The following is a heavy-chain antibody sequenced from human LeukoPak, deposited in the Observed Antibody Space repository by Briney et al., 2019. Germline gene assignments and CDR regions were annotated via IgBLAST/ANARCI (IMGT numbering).Heavy chain of an antibody. D-gene: IGHD3-16*01. CDR1: GYTFTSYY. CDR3: ARDLRNYDYVWGSQKGPNTN. Sequence: GASVKVSCKASGYTFTSYYMHWVRQAPGQGLEWMGIINPSGGSTSYAQKFQGRVTMTRNTSISTAYMELSRLRSDDTAVYYCARDLRNYDYVWGSQKGPNTNWGQGTLVTVSS. J-gene: IGHJ4*02. CDR2: INPSGGST. V-gene: IGHV1-46*01.